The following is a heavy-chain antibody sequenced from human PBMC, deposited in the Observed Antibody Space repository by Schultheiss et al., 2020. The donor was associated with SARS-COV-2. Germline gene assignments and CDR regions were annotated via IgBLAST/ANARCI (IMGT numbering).Heavy chain of an antibody. CDR2: ISGSGGST. CDR3: ARGESYRFDY. D-gene: IGHD1-26*01. Sequence: GGSLRLSCAASGFTFSSYWMHWVRQAPGKRLEWVSAISGSGGSTYYADSVKGRFTISRDNSKNTLYLQMNSLRAEDTAVYYCARGESYRFDYWGQGTLVTVSS. CDR1: GFTFSSYW. J-gene: IGHJ4*02. V-gene: IGHV3-23*01.